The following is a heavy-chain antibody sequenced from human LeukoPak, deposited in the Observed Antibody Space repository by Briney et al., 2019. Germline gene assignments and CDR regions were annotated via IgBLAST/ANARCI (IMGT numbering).Heavy chain of an antibody. J-gene: IGHJ4*02. Sequence: PSQTLSLTCTVSGGSVSSGSYYCSWLRQPPGKGLEWIGYIYYTGSTNYNPSLKSRITISVDTSKNQFSLNLSSVTAADTAVYYCARDIGDTAMPDYCFDYWGQGTLVTVSS. CDR3: ARDIGDTAMPDYCFDY. V-gene: IGHV4-61*01. CDR2: IYYTGST. D-gene: IGHD5-18*01. CDR1: GGSVSSGSYY.